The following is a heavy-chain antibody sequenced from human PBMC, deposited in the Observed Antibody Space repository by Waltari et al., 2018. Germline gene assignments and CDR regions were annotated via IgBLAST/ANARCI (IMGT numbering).Heavy chain of an antibody. V-gene: IGHV3-74*01. J-gene: IGHJ3*02. Sequence: EGQLVESGGGLVQPGGSLKLSCAASGFAFSSFWMHWVRKFPGQGLVWVSRINSDGSDTSYADSVRGRFTVSRDNAKNMVYLQMKSLRAEDTAIYYCTRDSPSWIWGQGTMVSVSS. CDR3: TRDSPSWI. CDR2: INSDGSDT. CDR1: GFAFSSFW.